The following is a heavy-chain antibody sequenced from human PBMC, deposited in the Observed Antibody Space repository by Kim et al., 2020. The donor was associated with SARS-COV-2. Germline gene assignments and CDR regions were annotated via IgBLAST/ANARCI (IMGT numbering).Heavy chain of an antibody. CDR2: ISHSGST. CDR3: ARAIDGAFDI. J-gene: IGHJ3*02. Sequence: SETLSLTCAVYGGSFSGYYWSWIRQPPGKGLEWIGEISHSGSTNYNQSLKRRDTISVDTSKNQFSLKLSSVTAADTAVYYCARAIDGAFDIRGQGTMAT. V-gene: IGHV4-34*01. CDR1: GGSFSGYY.